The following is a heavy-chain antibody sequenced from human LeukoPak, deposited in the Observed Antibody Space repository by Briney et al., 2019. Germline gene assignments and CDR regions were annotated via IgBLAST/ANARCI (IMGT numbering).Heavy chain of an antibody. Sequence: GGSLRLSCAASGFTFGGYAMSWVRQAPGKGLEWVSGISGSGTNTFHADSVKGRFIISRDNSENTLYLQMNSLRAEDTAVYYCAKHRGKPQPPYYYFYMDVWGKGTTVTVSS. D-gene: IGHD6-13*01. CDR2: ISGSGTNT. CDR1: GFTFGGYA. J-gene: IGHJ6*03. CDR3: AKHRGKPQPPYYYFYMDV. V-gene: IGHV3-23*01.